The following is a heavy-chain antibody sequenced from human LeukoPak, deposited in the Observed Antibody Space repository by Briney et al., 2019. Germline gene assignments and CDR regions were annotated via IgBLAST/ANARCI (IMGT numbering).Heavy chain of an antibody. Sequence: GRSLRLFCAPSGFTFNIYGMHWVRQATHKGLEWGAFISYDGSNKYYADSVKGRFTISRDNSKNTLYLQMNSLRAEDTAVYYCAKLVDSSGYYSYDAFDIWGQGTMVTVSS. CDR2: ISYDGSNK. V-gene: IGHV3-30*18. CDR3: AKLVDSSGYYSYDAFDI. J-gene: IGHJ3*02. D-gene: IGHD3-22*01. CDR1: GFTFNIYG.